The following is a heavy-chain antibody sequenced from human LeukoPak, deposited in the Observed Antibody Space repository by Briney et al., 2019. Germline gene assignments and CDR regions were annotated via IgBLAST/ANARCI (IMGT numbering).Heavy chain of an antibody. V-gene: IGHV3-49*04. D-gene: IGHD1-26*01. CDR1: GFTFGDYA. J-gene: IGHJ4*02. Sequence: GGSLRLSCTASGFTFGDYAMSWVRQAPGKGLEWVGFIRSKAYGGTTEYAASVKGRFTISRDDSKSIAYLQMNSLKTEDTAVYYCTSRGWEPYSRLFDYWGQGTLVTVSS. CDR2: IRSKAYGGTT. CDR3: TSRGWEPYSRLFDY.